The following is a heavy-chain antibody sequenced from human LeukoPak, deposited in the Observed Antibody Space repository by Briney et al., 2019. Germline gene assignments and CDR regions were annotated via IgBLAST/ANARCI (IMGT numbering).Heavy chain of an antibody. J-gene: IGHJ6*03. Sequence: ASVKVSCKASGYTFTSYAMNWVRQAPGQGLEWMGWINTNTGNPTYAQGFTGRFVFSLDTSVSTAYLQISSLKAEDTAVYYCARDLVDTAVTYYYYYMDVWGKGTTVTVSS. D-gene: IGHD5-18*01. V-gene: IGHV7-4-1*02. CDR2: INTNTGNP. CDR3: ARDLVDTAVTYYYYYMDV. CDR1: GYTFTSYA.